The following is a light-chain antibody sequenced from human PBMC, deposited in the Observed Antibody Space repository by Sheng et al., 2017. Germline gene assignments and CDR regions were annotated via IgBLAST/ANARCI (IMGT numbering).Light chain of an antibody. CDR1: QSISRS. CDR3: QQSYNSPLWT. Sequence: DIQMTQSPSSLSASIGDRVTITCRASQSISRSLNWYQQKPGKAPKLLIYASSTLESGVPSRFSGSGSGSDFTLTISSLQPEDFATYYCQQSYNSPLWTFGQGTKGGN. CDR2: ASS. J-gene: IGKJ1*01. V-gene: IGKV1-39*01.